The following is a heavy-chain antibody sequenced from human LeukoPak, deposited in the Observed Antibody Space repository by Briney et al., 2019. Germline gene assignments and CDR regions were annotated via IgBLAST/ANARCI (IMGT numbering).Heavy chain of an antibody. CDR2: ISGSGGST. D-gene: IGHD3-10*01. CDR3: AKRIGVSYYGSGSYYNPIDY. CDR1: GFTFSGSA. Sequence: GGSLKLSCAASGFTFSGSAMHWVRQASGKGLEWVSAISGSGGSTYYADSVKGRFTISRDNSKNTLYLQMNSLRAEDTAVYYCAKRIGVSYYGSGSYYNPIDYWGQGTLVTVSS. V-gene: IGHV3-23*01. J-gene: IGHJ4*02.